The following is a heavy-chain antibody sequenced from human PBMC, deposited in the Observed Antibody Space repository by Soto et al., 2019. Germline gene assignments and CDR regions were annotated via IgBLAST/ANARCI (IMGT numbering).Heavy chain of an antibody. J-gene: IGHJ6*02. CDR2: IIPIFGTA. D-gene: IGHD2-2*01. V-gene: IGHV1-69*13. Sequence: ASVKVSCKASGGTFSSYAISWVRQAPGQGLEWMGGIIPIFGTANYAQKFQGRVTITADESTSTAYMELSSLRSEDMAVYYCASRSGGYCSSTSCRNYYYGMDVWGQGTTVTVSS. CDR1: GGTFSSYA. CDR3: ASRSGGYCSSTSCRNYYYGMDV.